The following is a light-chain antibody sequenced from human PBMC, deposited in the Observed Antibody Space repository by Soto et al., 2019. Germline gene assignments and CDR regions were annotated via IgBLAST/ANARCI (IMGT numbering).Light chain of an antibody. Sequence: SYELTQPPSVSVAPGKTARITCGGTNIGSKSVHWYQQKPGQAPVLVIYYDNTRPSGIPERISGSNSGNTATLTFSRVEAGDEADYYCQVWDTSSDHVVFGGGTQLTVL. V-gene: IGLV3-21*04. CDR2: YDN. CDR1: NIGSKS. J-gene: IGLJ2*01. CDR3: QVWDTSSDHVV.